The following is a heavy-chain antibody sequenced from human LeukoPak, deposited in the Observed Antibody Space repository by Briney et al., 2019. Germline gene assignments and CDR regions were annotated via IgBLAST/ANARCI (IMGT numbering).Heavy chain of an antibody. CDR3: ARSSAAVAGTDY. J-gene: IGHJ4*02. CDR1: GYTFTGYY. Sequence: ASVKVSFKASGYTFTGYYMHWVRQAPGQGLEWMGWINPNSGGTNYAQKFQGRVTMTRDTSISTAYMELSRLRSDDTAVYYCARSSAAVAGTDYWGQGTLVTVSS. D-gene: IGHD6-19*01. CDR2: INPNSGGT. V-gene: IGHV1-2*02.